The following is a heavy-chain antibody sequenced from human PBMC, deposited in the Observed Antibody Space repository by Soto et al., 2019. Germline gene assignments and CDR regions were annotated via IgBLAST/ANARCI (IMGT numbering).Heavy chain of an antibody. Sequence: SETLSLTCTVSGGSISSGGYYWSWIRQHPGKGLEWIGYIYYSGSTYYNPSLKSRVTISVDTSKNQFSLKLSSVTAADTAVYYCARWPRYSYGAVDYWGQGTLVTVSS. CDR2: IYYSGST. D-gene: IGHD5-18*01. J-gene: IGHJ4*02. CDR1: GGSISSGGYY. CDR3: ARWPRYSYGAVDY. V-gene: IGHV4-31*03.